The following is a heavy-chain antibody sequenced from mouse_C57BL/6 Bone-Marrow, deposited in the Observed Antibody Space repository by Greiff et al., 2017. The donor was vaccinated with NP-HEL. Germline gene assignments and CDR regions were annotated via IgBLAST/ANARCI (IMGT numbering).Heavy chain of an antibody. CDR2: IYPGSGNT. V-gene: IGHV1-76*01. J-gene: IGHJ4*01. D-gene: IGHD2-4*01. Sequence: QVHVKQSGAELVRPGASVKLSCKASGYTFTDYYINWVKQRPGQGLEWIARIYPGSGNTYYNEKFKGKATLTAEKSSSTAYMQLSSLTSEDAAVYFCLYYDYDDYAMDYWGQGTSVTVSS. CDR3: LYYDYDDYAMDY. CDR1: GYTFTDYY.